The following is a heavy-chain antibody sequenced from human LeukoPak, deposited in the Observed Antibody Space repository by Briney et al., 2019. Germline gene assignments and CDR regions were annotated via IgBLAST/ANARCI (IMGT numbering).Heavy chain of an antibody. V-gene: IGHV1-8*01. CDR3: ARGPVPAAPYYYYYYYMDV. CDR2: MNPNSGNT. J-gene: IGHJ6*03. Sequence: ASVKVSCKASGYTFTSYYMHWVRQATGQGLEWMGWMNPNSGNTGYAQKFQGRVTMTRNTSISTAYMELSSLRSEDTAVYYCARGPVPAAPYYYYYYYMDVWGKGTTVTISS. CDR1: GYTFTSYY. D-gene: IGHD2-2*01.